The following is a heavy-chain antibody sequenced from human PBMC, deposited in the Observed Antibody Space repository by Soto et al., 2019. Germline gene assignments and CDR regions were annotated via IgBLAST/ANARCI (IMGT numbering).Heavy chain of an antibody. V-gene: IGHV1-24*01. Sequence: QVQLVQSGAEVKKPGASVKVSCKVSGYTLTELSMHWVRQAPGKGLEWMGGFAPEDGETIYAQKFQGRVTMTEDTSTYTAYMELSSLRSEDKAVYYWATDHVYNSTPLGYYYDYGMDVWGQGTTVTVSS. J-gene: IGHJ6*02. CDR1: GYTLTELS. D-gene: IGHD3-22*01. CDR3: ATDHVYNSTPLGYYYDYGMDV. CDR2: FAPEDGET.